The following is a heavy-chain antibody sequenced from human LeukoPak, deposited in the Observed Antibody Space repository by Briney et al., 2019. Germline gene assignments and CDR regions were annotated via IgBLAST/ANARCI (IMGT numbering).Heavy chain of an antibody. CDR2: ISSSSSYI. CDR1: GFTSSSYS. J-gene: IGHJ5*02. V-gene: IGHV3-21*01. D-gene: IGHD1-26*01. Sequence: PGGSLRLSCAASGFTSSSYSMNWVRQAPGKGLEWVSSISSSSSYIYYADSVKGRFTISRDNAKNSLYLQMNSLRAEDTAVYYCARDYSGGSYSWFDPWGQGTLVTVSS. CDR3: ARDYSGGSYSWFDP.